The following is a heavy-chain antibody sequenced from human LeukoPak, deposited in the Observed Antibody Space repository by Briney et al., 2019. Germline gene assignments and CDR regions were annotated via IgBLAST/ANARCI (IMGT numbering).Heavy chain of an antibody. CDR1: GFTVSSNY. V-gene: IGHV3-66*01. J-gene: IGHJ4*02. D-gene: IGHD6-19*01. Sequence: PGGSLRLSCAASGFTVSSNYMSWVRQAPGKGLEWASVIYSGGSTYYADSVKGRFTISRDNSKNTLYLQMNSLRAEDTAVYYCARALAVAGSYYFDYWGQGTLVTVSS. CDR3: ARALAVAGSYYFDY. CDR2: IYSGGST.